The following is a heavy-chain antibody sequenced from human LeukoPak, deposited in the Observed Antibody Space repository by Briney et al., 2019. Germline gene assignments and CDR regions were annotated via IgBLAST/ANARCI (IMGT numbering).Heavy chain of an antibody. Sequence: GRALRLSCAASGFTFSSYGMHWVRQAPGKGLEWVAVIWYDGSNKYYADSVKGRFTISRDNSKNTLYLQMNSLRAEDTAVYYCARDCTNGICYGTDFDYWGQGTLVTVSS. CDR3: ARDCTNGICYGTDFDY. D-gene: IGHD2-8*01. V-gene: IGHV3-33*01. CDR2: IWYDGSNK. CDR1: GFTFSSYG. J-gene: IGHJ4*02.